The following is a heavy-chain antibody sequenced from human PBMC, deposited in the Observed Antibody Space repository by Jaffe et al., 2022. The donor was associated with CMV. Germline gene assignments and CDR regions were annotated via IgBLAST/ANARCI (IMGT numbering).Heavy chain of an antibody. Sequence: QVTLRESGPALVKPTQTLTLTCTFSGFSLSTSGMCVSWIRQPPGKALEWLARIDWDDDKYYSTSLKTRLTISKDTSKNQVVLTMTNMDPVDTATYYCARIQYVDSYYDILTGYYAPKRYYYYMDVWGKGTTVTVSS. CDR3: ARIQYVDSYYDILTGYYAPKRYYYYMDV. D-gene: IGHD3-9*01. V-gene: IGHV2-70*15. CDR2: IDWDDDK. J-gene: IGHJ6*03. CDR1: GFSLSTSGMC.